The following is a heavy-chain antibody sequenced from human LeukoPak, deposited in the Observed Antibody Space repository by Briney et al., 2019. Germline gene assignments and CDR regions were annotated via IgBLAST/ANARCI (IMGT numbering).Heavy chain of an antibody. CDR2: ISYDGSNK. J-gene: IGHJ4*02. V-gene: IGHV3-30*18. CDR3: ANPLGDRDY. D-gene: IGHD1-14*01. Sequence: GRSLRLSCAASEFSFSTYGMHWVRQAPGKGLEWVAVISYDGSNKYYADSVKGRFTISRDNSKNTLYLQMNSLRAEDTAVYYCANPLGDRDYWGQGTLVTVSS. CDR1: EFSFSTYG.